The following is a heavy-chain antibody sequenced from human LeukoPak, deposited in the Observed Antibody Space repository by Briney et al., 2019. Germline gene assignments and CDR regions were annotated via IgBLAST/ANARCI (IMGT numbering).Heavy chain of an antibody. J-gene: IGHJ4*02. CDR2: IKPDGSEK. CDR1: GFTFSSYG. D-gene: IGHD1-1*01. V-gene: IGHV3-7*01. CDR3: VRNWNLDS. Sequence: GRSLRLSCAASGFTFSSYGMHWVRQAPGSGLEWVANIKPDGSEKNYGDSVKGRFTISRDNAKNSLFLQMNGLTAEDTAVYYCVRNWNLDSWGQGTLVTVSS.